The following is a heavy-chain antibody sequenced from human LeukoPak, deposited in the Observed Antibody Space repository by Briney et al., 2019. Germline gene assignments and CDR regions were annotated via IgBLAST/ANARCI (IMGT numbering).Heavy chain of an antibody. Sequence: GGSLRLSCAASGFTFSSYSMNWVRQAPGKGLEWVSSISSSSSYIYYADSVKGRFTISRDNAKNSLYLQMNSLRSEDTAVYYCARAESNSGYDYPHFDYWGQGTLVTVSS. CDR3: ARAESNSGYDYPHFDY. CDR2: ISSSSSYI. J-gene: IGHJ4*02. D-gene: IGHD5-12*01. V-gene: IGHV3-21*04. CDR1: GFTFSSYS.